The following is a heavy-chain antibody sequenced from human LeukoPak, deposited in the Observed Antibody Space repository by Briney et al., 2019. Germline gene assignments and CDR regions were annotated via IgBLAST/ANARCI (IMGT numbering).Heavy chain of an antibody. CDR1: GGSLSSSSYY. Sequence: SETLSLTCTVSGGSLSSSSYYWGWIRQPPGKGLEWIGSIYYSGSTYYNPSLKSRVTISVDTSKNQFSLKLSSVTAADTAVYYCLSGSYYSEDYWGQGTLVTVSS. CDR3: LSGSYYSEDY. V-gene: IGHV4-39*07. CDR2: IYYSGST. J-gene: IGHJ4*02. D-gene: IGHD1-26*01.